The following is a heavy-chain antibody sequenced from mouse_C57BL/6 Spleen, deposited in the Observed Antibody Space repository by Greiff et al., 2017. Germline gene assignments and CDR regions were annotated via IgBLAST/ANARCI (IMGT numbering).Heavy chain of an antibody. D-gene: IGHD3-2*01. V-gene: IGHV1-72*01. CDR2: IDPNSGGT. Sequence: QVHVKQSGAELVKPGASVKLSCKASGYTFTSYWMHWVKQRPGRGLEWIGRIDPNSGGTKYNEKFKSKATLTVDKPSSTAYMQLSSLTSEDSAVYYCARGVTALYYYAMDYWGQGTSVTVSS. CDR3: ARGVTALYYYAMDY. CDR1: GYTFTSYW. J-gene: IGHJ4*01.